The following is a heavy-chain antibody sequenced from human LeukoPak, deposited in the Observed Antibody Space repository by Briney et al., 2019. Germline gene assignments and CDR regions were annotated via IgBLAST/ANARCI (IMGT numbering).Heavy chain of an antibody. J-gene: IGHJ4*02. Sequence: SSETLSLTCTVSGGSISSYYWSWIRQPPGKGLEWIGYIYYSGSGSTNYNPSLKSRVSISVDTSKNHFSLKLSSVTAADTAVYYCARRGGHGGSFDYWGQGTLVTVSS. CDR3: ARRGGHGGSFDY. CDR1: GGSISSYY. CDR2: IYYSGSGST. D-gene: IGHD4-23*01. V-gene: IGHV4-59*08.